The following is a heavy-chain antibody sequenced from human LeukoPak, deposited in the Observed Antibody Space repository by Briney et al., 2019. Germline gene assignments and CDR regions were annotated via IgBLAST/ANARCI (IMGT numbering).Heavy chain of an antibody. V-gene: IGHV1-69*01. Sequence: SVKVSCKASGGTFSSYAISWVRQAPRQGLEWMGGIIPIFGTANYAQKFQGRVTITADESTSTAYMELSSLRSEDTAVYYCAAPYSSSSDAFDIWGQGTMVTVSS. CDR3: AAPYSSSSDAFDI. J-gene: IGHJ3*02. D-gene: IGHD6-13*01. CDR1: GGTFSSYA. CDR2: IIPIFGTA.